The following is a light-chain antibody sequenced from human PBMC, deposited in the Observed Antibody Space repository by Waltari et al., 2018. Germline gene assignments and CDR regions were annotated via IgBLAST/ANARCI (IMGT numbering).Light chain of an antibody. CDR1: SSDVGGYNY. J-gene: IGLJ2*01. CDR3: SSYTSSSTLV. Sequence: QSALTQPASVSGSPGQSITISCTGTSSDVGGYNYVSWYQQHPGKAPKLMIYDVSKRPSGVSNRFSGSKSGNPASLTISGLQAEDEADDYCSSYTSSSTLVFGGGTKLTVL. V-gene: IGLV2-14*01. CDR2: DVS.